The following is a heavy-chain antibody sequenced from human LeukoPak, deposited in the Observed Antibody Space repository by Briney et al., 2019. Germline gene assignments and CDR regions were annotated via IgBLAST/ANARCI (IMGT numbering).Heavy chain of an antibody. V-gene: IGHV3-66*01. CDR1: GFTVSSNY. CDR3: AKGPSLAVAGQVEY. Sequence: PGGSLRLSCAASGFTVSSNYMSWVRQAPGKGLEWVSVIYSGGSTYYADSVKGRFTISRDNSKNTLYLQMNSLRAEDTAVYYCAKGPSLAVAGQVEYWGRGTLVTVSS. D-gene: IGHD6-19*01. J-gene: IGHJ4*02. CDR2: IYSGGST.